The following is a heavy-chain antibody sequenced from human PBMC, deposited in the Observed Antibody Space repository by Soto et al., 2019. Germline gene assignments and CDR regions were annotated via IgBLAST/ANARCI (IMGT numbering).Heavy chain of an antibody. V-gene: IGHV4-39*01. Sequence: SETLSLACTVSGGPISSSSYYWGWIRQPPGKGLEWIGSIFYSGSTYYNPSLKSRVTISADTSKNQFSLKLSSVTAADTAVYYCACIFSGGYSYGFYYHGMDVWGQGTTVT. CDR1: GGPISSSSYY. CDR2: IFYSGST. CDR3: ACIFSGGYSYGFYYHGMDV. J-gene: IGHJ6*02. D-gene: IGHD5-18*01.